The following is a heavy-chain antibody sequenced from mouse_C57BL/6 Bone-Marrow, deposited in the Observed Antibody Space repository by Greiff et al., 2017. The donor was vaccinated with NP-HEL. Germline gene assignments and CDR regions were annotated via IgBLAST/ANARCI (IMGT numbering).Heavy chain of an antibody. Sequence: QVQLQQSGAELARPGASVKLSCKASGYTFTSYGISWVKQRTGQGLEWIGEIYPRSGNTYYNEKFKGKATLTADKSSSTAYMELRSLTSEDSAVYFCARGGTPHYYGSSYWYFDVWGTGTTVTVSS. D-gene: IGHD1-1*01. V-gene: IGHV1-81*01. CDR3: ARGGTPHYYGSSYWYFDV. J-gene: IGHJ1*03. CDR2: IYPRSGNT. CDR1: GYTFTSYG.